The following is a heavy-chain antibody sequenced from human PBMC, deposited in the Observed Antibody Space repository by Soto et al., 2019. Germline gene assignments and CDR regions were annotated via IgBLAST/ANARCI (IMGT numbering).Heavy chain of an antibody. CDR1: GFTFSSYA. J-gene: IGHJ5*02. Sequence: GGSLRLSCAASGFTFSSYAMSWVRQAPGKGLEWVSAISGSGGSTYYADSVKGRFTISRDNSKNTLYLQMNSLRAEDTAVYYCAKDETLYGSGSPNWFDPWGQGTLVTVSS. CDR2: ISGSGGST. V-gene: IGHV3-23*01. CDR3: AKDETLYGSGSPNWFDP. D-gene: IGHD3-10*01.